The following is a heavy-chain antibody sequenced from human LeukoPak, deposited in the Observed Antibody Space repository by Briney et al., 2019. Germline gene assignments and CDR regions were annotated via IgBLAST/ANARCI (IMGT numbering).Heavy chain of an antibody. CDR1: GFTFSSHW. V-gene: IGHV3-74*01. D-gene: IGHD3-10*01. CDR2: IDSDGSYI. J-gene: IGHJ4*02. Sequence: PGGSLRLSCAVSGFTFSSHWMHWVRQPPGKELVWVSRIDSDGSYINYADSVKGRFTISRDNAKSTLYLQMSSLRVEDTAVYYCTRGAGYYNTDSLDYWGQGTLVTVS. CDR3: TRGAGYYNTDSLDY.